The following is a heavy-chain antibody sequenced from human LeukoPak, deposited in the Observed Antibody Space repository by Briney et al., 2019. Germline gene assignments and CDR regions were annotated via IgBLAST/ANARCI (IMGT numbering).Heavy chain of an antibody. CDR1: GFTFSSYA. CDR3: ARRKDTAMAPFDY. D-gene: IGHD5-18*01. Sequence: GGSLRLSCAASGFTFSSYAMSWVRQAPGKGLEWVSAISGSGGSTYYADSVEGRFTISRDNSKNTLYLQKHSLRAEDTAVYYCARRKDTAMAPFDYWGQGTLVTVSS. J-gene: IGHJ4*02. CDR2: ISGSGGST. V-gene: IGHV3-23*01.